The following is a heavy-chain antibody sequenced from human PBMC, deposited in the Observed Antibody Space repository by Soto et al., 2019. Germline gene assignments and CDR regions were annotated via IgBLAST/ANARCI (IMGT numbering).Heavy chain of an antibody. Sequence: EVQLVESGGGLVKPGGSLRLSCAASGFTFSSYTMNWVRQAPGKGLEWVSSISSSSSYIYYADSVKGRFTISRDNAKNSLFLQMNSLRDEDTAVYFCARDGAIRFLESLPDKWFDPWGQGTLVTVSS. CDR1: GFTFSSYT. J-gene: IGHJ5*02. D-gene: IGHD3-3*01. CDR3: ARDGAIRFLESLPDKWFDP. V-gene: IGHV3-21*01. CDR2: ISSSSSYI.